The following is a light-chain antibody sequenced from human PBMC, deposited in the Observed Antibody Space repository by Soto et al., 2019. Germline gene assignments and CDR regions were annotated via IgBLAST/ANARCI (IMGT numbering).Light chain of an antibody. Sequence: QSALTQPASVSGSPGQSITISCTGTSSDVGGYNYVSWYQQHPDKAPKLMIYEVSHRPSGVSDRFSGSKSGNTASLTISGLQAEDEADYYCSSYTTSSTLVVFGGGTKLTVL. CDR1: SSDVGGYNY. CDR2: EVS. CDR3: SSYTTSSTLVV. J-gene: IGLJ2*01. V-gene: IGLV2-14*01.